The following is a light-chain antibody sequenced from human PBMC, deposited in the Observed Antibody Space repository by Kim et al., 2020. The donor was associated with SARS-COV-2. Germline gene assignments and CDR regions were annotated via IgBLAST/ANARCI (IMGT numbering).Light chain of an antibody. CDR2: RAG. J-gene: IGKJ2*01. CDR1: CCLRISH. CDR3: QQYGSSPYT. V-gene: IGKV3-20*01. Sequence: LTPQQRATLSCPSGCCLRISHLATDHQKPGQAPRLFCNRAGSRATGMLDRFSGSGTVTDFTLTISSLEPDDLVVYDCQQYGSSPYTCGQGTKLEF.